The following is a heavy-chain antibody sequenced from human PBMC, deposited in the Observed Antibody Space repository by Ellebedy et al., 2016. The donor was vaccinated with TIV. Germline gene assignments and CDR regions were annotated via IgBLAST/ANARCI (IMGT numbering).Heavy chain of an antibody. CDR1: GFTFSRYW. CDR2: IKQDGTEK. Sequence: LSLTXXASGFTFSRYWMSWVRQAPGKGLEWVANIKQDGTEKHYVDSVKGRFTISRDNAKNSLFLQMNSLRAEDTAVYYCARRYFDSWGQGTLVTVSS. V-gene: IGHV3-7*03. J-gene: IGHJ4*02. CDR3: ARRYFDS. D-gene: IGHD1-14*01.